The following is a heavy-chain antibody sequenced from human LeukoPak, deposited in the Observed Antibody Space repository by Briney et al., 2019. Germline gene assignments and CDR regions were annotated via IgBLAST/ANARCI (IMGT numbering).Heavy chain of an antibody. CDR1: GFTFSSYS. CDR2: ISSSSSDI. V-gene: IGHV3-21*01. Sequence: PGGSLRLSCAASGFTFSSYSMNWVRQAPGKGLEWVSSISSSSSDIYYADSVKGRFTISRDNAKNSLYLQMNSLRAEDTAVYYCARREEYCSGGSCYSVAFDIWGQGTMVSVSS. J-gene: IGHJ3*02. CDR3: ARREEYCSGGSCYSVAFDI. D-gene: IGHD2-15*01.